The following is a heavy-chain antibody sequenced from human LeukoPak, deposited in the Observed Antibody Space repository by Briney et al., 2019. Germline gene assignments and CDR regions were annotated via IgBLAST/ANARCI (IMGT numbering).Heavy chain of an antibody. CDR2: INPNSGGT. CDR3: AREPPFSLAYFQH. D-gene: IGHD2-15*01. V-gene: IGHV1-2*02. Sequence: ASVKVSCKASGYTFLSYGISWVRQAPGQGLEWMGWINPNSGGTNYAQKFQGRVTMTRDTSISTAYMELSRLRSDDTAVYYCAREPPFSLAYFQHWGQGTLVTVSS. CDR1: GYTFLSYG. J-gene: IGHJ1*01.